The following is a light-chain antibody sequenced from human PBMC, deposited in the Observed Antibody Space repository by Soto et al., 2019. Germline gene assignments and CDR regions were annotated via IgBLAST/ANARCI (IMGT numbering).Light chain of an antibody. Sequence: IVLTHSPATLSLSPGERATLSCRASQSVSSYLAWYQQQPGQAPRLLLYDASTRATGIPPRLSGSRSGTVLTLNISSLMSEDFAVYCCQQRCNWPSLSFGQSTKVDI. CDR2: DAS. CDR1: QSVSSY. V-gene: IGKV3-11*01. CDR3: QQRCNWPSLS. J-gene: IGKJ1*01.